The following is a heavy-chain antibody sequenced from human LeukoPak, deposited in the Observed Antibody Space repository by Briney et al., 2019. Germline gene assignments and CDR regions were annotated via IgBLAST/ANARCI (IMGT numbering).Heavy chain of an antibody. D-gene: IGHD5-18*01. CDR3: AKDRLPLEDTATLFDY. CDR2: ISYDGSNK. Sequence: GGSLRLSCAASGFTFSSYGTHWVRQAPGKGLEWVAVISYDGSNKYYADSVKGQFAISRDNSKNTLYLQMNSLRAEDTAVYYCAKDRLPLEDTATLFDYWGQGTLVTVSS. V-gene: IGHV3-30*18. J-gene: IGHJ4*02. CDR1: GFTFSSYG.